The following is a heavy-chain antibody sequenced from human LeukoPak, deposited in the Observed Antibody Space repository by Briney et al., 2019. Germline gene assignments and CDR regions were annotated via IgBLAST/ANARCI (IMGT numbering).Heavy chain of an antibody. CDR1: GFTFSSYG. CDR3: AKETGYSYGAPRDYFDY. CDR2: ISYDGSNK. J-gene: IGHJ4*02. V-gene: IGHV3-30*18. D-gene: IGHD5-18*01. Sequence: GRSLRLSCAASGFTFSSYGMHWVRQAPGKGLEWVAVISYDGSNKYYADSVKGRFTISRDNSKNTLYLQMNSLRAEDTAVYCCAKETGYSYGAPRDYFDYWGQGTLVTVSS.